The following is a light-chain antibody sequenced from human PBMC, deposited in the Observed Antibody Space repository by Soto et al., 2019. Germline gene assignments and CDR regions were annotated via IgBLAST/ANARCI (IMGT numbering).Light chain of an antibody. CDR2: EGS. Sequence: QSALTQPASVSGSPGQSITISCTGTSSDVGTYNLVSWYQQHPGKAPKLMLYEGSKRPSGVSNRFSGSNSGNTASLTISGLQAEDETDYYCFSYTSSGTYVFGTGTKVTVL. CDR1: SSDVGTYNL. CDR3: FSYTSSGTYV. V-gene: IGLV2-14*02. J-gene: IGLJ1*01.